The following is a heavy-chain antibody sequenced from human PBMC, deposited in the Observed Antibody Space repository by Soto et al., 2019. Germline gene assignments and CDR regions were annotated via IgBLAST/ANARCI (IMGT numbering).Heavy chain of an antibody. CDR3: AKLGFVLMELYYFHQ. J-gene: IGHJ4*01. D-gene: IGHD2-8*01. Sequence: GSLRLSCTSSGFTFSSYAMSWVRQAPGKELEWVSTISGNSGKTNYAESVKGRFSISRDNSKNTVHLQLDSLRAEDTAVYFCAKLGFVLMELYYFHQWGHGTLVTVSS. CDR1: GFTFSSYA. CDR2: ISGNSGKT. V-gene: IGHV3-23*01.